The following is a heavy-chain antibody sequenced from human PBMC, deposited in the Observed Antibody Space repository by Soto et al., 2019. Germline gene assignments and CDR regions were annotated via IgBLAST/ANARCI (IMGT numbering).Heavy chain of an antibody. CDR3: ARTRNLDV. J-gene: IGHJ6*02. CDR1: GGSLSGYY. Sequence: QVQLQQWGAGLLKPSETLSLTCAVYGGSLSGYYGNWIRQSPGKGLEWIGEINHSGSTNYNPSLKSRVTISIDTSKNQFSLNLSSVTAADTAVYYCARTRNLDVWGQGTTVIVSS. D-gene: IGHD1-1*01. V-gene: IGHV4-34*01. CDR2: INHSGST.